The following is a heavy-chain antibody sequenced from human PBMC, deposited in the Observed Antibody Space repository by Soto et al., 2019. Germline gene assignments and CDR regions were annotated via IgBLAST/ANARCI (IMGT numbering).Heavy chain of an antibody. V-gene: IGHV4-59*01. CDR3: ARDYPYYTLTTTGGRDV. D-gene: IGHD4-17*01. CDR2: IYSSGDT. Sequence: PSETLSLTCAVSGGSINNFYWSWIRQPPGKGLERLGYIYSSGDTNYSPSLKSRVTISVDRSKNQFSLKLSSVTAADTAVYYCARDYPYYTLTTTGGRDVWGQGTTVTVSS. CDR1: GGSINNFY. J-gene: IGHJ6*02.